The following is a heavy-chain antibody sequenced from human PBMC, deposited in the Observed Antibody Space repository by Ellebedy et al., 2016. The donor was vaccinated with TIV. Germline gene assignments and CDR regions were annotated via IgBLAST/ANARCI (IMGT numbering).Heavy chain of an antibody. D-gene: IGHD3-10*01. CDR1: GFTFSNYG. J-gene: IGHJ4*02. CDR2: ISNIGSNK. V-gene: IGHV3-30*03. Sequence: PGGSLRLSCAASGFTFSNYGMHWVRQAPGKGLEWVAVISNIGSNKYFGDSVKGRCIISRDNSKNTLYLQINSLRIEDTALYYCARERRPGSYPPDSGDFDHWGQGTLVTVSS. CDR3: ARERRPGSYPPDSGDFDH.